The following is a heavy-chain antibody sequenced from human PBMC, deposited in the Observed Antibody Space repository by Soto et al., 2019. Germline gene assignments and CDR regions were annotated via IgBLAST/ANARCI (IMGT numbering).Heavy chain of an antibody. D-gene: IGHD3-16*01. CDR2: MNPNSGNS. Sequence: QVQLVQSGAELKEPGASVKVSCTASEYTFVNHDINWVRQAPGRGLEWMGWMNPNSGNSGFAQKFQERVTRTRDTSRDTDYMELRNLRSEDTAVSYCARGWGRWPHEKPGDYWGQGTLVTVS. J-gene: IGHJ4*02. CDR1: EYTFVNHD. V-gene: IGHV1-8*01. CDR3: ARGWGRWPHEKPGDY.